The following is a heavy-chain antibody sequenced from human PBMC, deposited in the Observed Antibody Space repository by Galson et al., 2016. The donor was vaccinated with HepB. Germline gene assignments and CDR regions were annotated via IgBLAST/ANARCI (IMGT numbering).Heavy chain of an antibody. CDR1: GFPFDDYG. D-gene: IGHD6-19*01. Sequence: SLRLSCAASGFPFDDYGMTWVRQAPGKGLEWVSGINWNSDRTGYAESVKGRFTISRDNAKNSLYLQMNRLRAEDTAFYYCERRAYSSGYVDYWGQGILVTVSS. CDR3: ERRAYSSGYVDY. V-gene: IGHV3-20*04. CDR2: INWNSDRT. J-gene: IGHJ4*02.